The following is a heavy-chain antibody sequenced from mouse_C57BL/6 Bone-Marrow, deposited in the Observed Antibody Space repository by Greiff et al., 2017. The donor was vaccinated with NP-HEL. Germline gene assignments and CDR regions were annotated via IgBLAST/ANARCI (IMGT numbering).Heavy chain of an antibody. CDR1: GYTFTSYW. CDR2: ISPGSGST. CDR3: AREGIYYDYDGFAY. Sequence: QVQLQQPGAELVKPGASVKMSCKASGYTFTSYWLTWVKQRPGQGLEWIGDISPGSGSTNYNEKFKSKATLTVDTSSSTAYMQLSSLTSEDSAVYYCAREGIYYDYDGFAYWGQGTLVTVSA. V-gene: IGHV1-55*01. D-gene: IGHD2-4*01. J-gene: IGHJ3*01.